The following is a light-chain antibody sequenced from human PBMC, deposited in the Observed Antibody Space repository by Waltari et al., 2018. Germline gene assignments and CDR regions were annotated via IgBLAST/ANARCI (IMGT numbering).Light chain of an antibody. CDR3: QSYDSSLSGSI. V-gene: IGLV1-40*01. CDR1: RPNIGAGYD. CDR2: GNS. Sequence: QSGLTQPPSVSGAPGQRVTIPCTGSRPNIGAGYDVPWYQLLPGTAPKLLIYGNSNRPSGVPDRFSGSKSGTSASLAITGLQAEDEADYYCQSYDSSLSGSIFGGGTKLTVL. J-gene: IGLJ2*01.